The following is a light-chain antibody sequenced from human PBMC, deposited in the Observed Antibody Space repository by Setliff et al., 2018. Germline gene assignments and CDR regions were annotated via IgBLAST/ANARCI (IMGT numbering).Light chain of an antibody. V-gene: IGLV2-14*03. CDR2: DVS. J-gene: IGLJ2*01. CDR3: SSYTSITTRI. CDR1: SSDVGTYNY. Sequence: SALTQPASVSGSPGQSITISCTGTSSDVGTYNYVSWYRQHPGKAPKLIIYDVSSRPSGVSIRFSGSKSGNTASLTISGLQAEDEGDYFCSSYTSITTRIFGGGTKVTVL.